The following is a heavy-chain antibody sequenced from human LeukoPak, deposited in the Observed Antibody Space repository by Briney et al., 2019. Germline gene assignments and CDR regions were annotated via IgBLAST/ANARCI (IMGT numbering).Heavy chain of an antibody. J-gene: IGHJ4*02. CDR3: ARALSYWNYFDS. CDR2: IGATSGTT. D-gene: IGHD1-1*01. Sequence: GGSLRLSCAASGFTFNTYAMNWVRQSPGKGLEWVSAIGATSGTTFYADSVKGRFTVSRDNSQNTLYLQMAGLGAEDTAIYYCARALSYWNYFDSWGQGTLVTVSS. CDR1: GFTFNTYA. V-gene: IGHV3-23*01.